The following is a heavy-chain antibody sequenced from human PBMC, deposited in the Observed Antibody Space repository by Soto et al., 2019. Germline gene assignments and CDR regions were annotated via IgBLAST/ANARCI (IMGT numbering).Heavy chain of an antibody. Sequence: PSETLSLTCTVSGCSISSDSFYWAWIRQPPGKGLEWIGIIYYTGDADYKPSLAGRLTMSVDTSNQFSLKLRSVTAADTALYYCARNQPQRYCSGGTCRPAYGMDVWGQGTTVTVSS. J-gene: IGHJ6*02. V-gene: IGHV4-39*01. CDR1: GCSISSDSFY. CDR2: IYYTGDA. CDR3: ARNQPQRYCSGGTCRPAYGMDV. D-gene: IGHD2-15*01.